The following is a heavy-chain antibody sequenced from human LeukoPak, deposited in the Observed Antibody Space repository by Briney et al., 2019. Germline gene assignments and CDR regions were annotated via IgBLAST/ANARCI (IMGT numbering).Heavy chain of an antibody. J-gene: IGHJ4*02. V-gene: IGHV3-30*04. CDR1: GFTFSSYA. D-gene: IGHD1-26*01. Sequence: GRSLRLSCAASGFTFSSYAMHWVRQAPGKGLEWVAVISYDGSNKYYADSVKGRFTISRDNAKNSLYLQMNSLRAEDTAVYYCARDGWVGATTVRGDYWGQGTLVTVSS. CDR2: ISYDGSNK. CDR3: ARDGWVGATTVRGDY.